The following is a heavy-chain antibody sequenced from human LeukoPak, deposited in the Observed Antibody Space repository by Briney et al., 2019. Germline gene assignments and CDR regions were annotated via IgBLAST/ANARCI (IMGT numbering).Heavy chain of an antibody. CDR1: GGSISSGSYY. V-gene: IGHV4-61*02. J-gene: IGHJ6*03. CDR3: ARESNNYYYYYMDV. Sequence: PSQTLSLTCTVSGGSISSGSYYWSWIRQPAGKGLEWIGRIYISGSTNYNPSLKSRVTISVDTSKNQFSLKLSSVTAADTAVYYCARESNNYYYYYMDVWGKGTTVTVSS. CDR2: IYISGST.